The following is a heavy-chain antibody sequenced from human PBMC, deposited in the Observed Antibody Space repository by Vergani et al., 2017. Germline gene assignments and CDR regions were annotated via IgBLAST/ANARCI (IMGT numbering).Heavy chain of an antibody. CDR2: IYTSGST. J-gene: IGHJ4*02. Sequence: QVQLQESGPGLVKPSETLSLTCAVSGASISTYYWSWIRQPAGKGLEWIGRIYTSGSTNYNPSLKSRVTMSVDTSKNQFSLKLSSVTAADTAVYYCARDQGIAAAGSRSVLGYWGQGTLVTVSS. CDR3: ARDQGIAAAGSRSVLGY. V-gene: IGHV4-4*07. D-gene: IGHD6-13*01. CDR1: GASISTYY.